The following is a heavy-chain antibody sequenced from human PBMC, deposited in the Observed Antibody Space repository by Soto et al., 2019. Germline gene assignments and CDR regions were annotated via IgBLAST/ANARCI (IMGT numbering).Heavy chain of an antibody. J-gene: IGHJ4*02. D-gene: IGHD2-15*01. Sequence: PSETLSLTCTVSGASISEYYYNWIRQPPGKGLEWIGYIYDGTGSASYNPSLVSRVTLSVDTSKNQLSLRLTSMTAADTAVYYCARGGVAAPPHFDNWGQGTLVTVSS. V-gene: IGHV4-59*01. CDR2: IYDGTGSA. CDR1: GASISEYY. CDR3: ARGGVAAPPHFDN.